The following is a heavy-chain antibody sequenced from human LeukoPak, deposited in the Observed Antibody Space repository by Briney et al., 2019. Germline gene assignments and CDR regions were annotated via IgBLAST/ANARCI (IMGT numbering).Heavy chain of an antibody. J-gene: IGHJ4*02. CDR1: GYTFTSYD. V-gene: IGHV1-8*01. D-gene: IGHD7-27*01. Sequence: GASVKVSCKASGYTFTSYDFNWVRQAPGQRPEWMGWMSPNSGDTGYAQKFQDRVTMTRNTSISTAYMELSSLRSDDTAVYYCARGPPNWGYDYWGPGTLVTVSS. CDR2: MSPNSGDT. CDR3: ARGPPNWGYDY.